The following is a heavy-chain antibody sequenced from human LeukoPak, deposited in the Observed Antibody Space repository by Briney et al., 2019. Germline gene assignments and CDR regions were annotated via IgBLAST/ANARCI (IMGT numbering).Heavy chain of an antibody. J-gene: IGHJ4*02. CDR1: GFTFTTYA. V-gene: IGHV3-23*01. D-gene: IGHD3-10*01. Sequence: PGESLRLSCAASGFTFTTYAMSWVRQAPGKGLEWVSTISGSGGSTYHADSVKGRFTISRDNSKSTLYLQMNSLRAEDTAVYYCAKVAFGELLSYDYWGQETLVTVSS. CDR3: AKVAFGELLSYDY. CDR2: ISGSGGST.